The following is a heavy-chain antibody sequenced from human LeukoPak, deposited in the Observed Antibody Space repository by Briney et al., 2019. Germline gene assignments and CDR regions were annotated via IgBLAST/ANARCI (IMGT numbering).Heavy chain of an antibody. D-gene: IGHD1-1*01. CDR1: GFTFGTYW. CDR3: AKATGTLGN. V-gene: IGHV3-74*01. J-gene: IGHJ4*02. Sequence: GGSLRLSCEASGFTFGTYWMHWVRQAPGKGLVWVSGINSDGGTTTYADSVKGRFTISRDNAKNTLYLQMNSLTAEDTAIYYCAKATGTLGNWGQGTLVTVSS. CDR2: INSDGGTT.